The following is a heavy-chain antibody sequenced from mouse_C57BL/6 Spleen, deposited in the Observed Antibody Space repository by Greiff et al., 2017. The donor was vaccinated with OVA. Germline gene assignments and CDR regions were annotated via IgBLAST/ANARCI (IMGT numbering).Heavy chain of an antibody. J-gene: IGHJ4*01. Sequence: QVTLKESGPGILQSSQTLSLTCSFSGFSLSTSGMGVSWIRQPSGKGLEWLAHIYWDDNKRYHPSLQRRLTNSKDTSRNQLFLKITSVDTAYTSTYYCARRDYSLYYAMDYWGQGTSVTVSS. CDR2: IYWDDNK. D-gene: IGHD2-12*01. CDR3: ARRDYSLYYAMDY. CDR1: GFSLSTSGMG. V-gene: IGHV8-12*01.